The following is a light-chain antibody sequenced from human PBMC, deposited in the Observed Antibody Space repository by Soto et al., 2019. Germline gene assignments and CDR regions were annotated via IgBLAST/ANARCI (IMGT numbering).Light chain of an antibody. CDR2: DAS. J-gene: IGKJ2*01. V-gene: IGKV1-5*01. Sequence: IQMTQSPSTLSASVGDRVTITCQASQTISTLLAWYQHKPGKAPNLLIYDASSLESGFPSRFSGSGSGTEFPLTISSLQPDDSATYYCQQYSSLVTFGQGTTLEI. CDR1: QTISTL. CDR3: QQYSSLVT.